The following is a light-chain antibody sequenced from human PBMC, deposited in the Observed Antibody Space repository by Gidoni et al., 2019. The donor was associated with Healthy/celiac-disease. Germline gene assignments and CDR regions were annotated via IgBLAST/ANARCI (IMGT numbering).Light chain of an antibody. Sequence: EIVLTQSPGTLSLSPGERATLSCRASQSVSSSYLAWYQQKPGQAPRLLIHGAPSRATGIPDRFSGSGSGTDFNLTISRLEPEDFAVYYCQQYGSSPSTFGGGTKVEIK. CDR3: QQYGSSPST. CDR2: GAP. V-gene: IGKV3-20*01. CDR1: QSVSSSY. J-gene: IGKJ4*01.